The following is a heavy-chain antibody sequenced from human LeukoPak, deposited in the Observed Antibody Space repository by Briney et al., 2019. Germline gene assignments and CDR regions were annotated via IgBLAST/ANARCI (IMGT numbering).Heavy chain of an antibody. D-gene: IGHD3-22*01. J-gene: IGHJ5*02. CDR1: GFTFSGYW. CDR2: INTDGAST. CDR3: ARSNHYDTLFPDGS. V-gene: IGHV3-74*01. Sequence: GGSLRLSCAASGFTFSGYWMHWVRQGPGKGLVWVSRINTDGASTNYADSVRGRFTVSRDNAKKSLYLQMNSLRAEDTAVYYCARSNHYDTLFPDGSWGQGTLVTVSS.